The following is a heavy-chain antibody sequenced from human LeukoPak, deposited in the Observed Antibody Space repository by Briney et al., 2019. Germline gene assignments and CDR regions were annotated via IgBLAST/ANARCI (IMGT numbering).Heavy chain of an antibody. CDR1: GGSISSYY. CDR2: IYYSGST. CDR3: ARIPTIAVASFDY. J-gene: IGHJ4*02. D-gene: IGHD6-19*01. V-gene: IGHV4-59*12. Sequence: SETLSLTCTVSGGSISSYYWSWIRQPPGKGLEWIGYIYYSGSTNYNPSLKSRVTISVDTSKNQFSLKLSSVTAADTAVYYCARIPTIAVASFDYWGQGTLVTVSS.